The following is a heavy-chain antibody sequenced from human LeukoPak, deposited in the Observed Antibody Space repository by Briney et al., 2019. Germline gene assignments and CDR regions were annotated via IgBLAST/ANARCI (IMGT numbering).Heavy chain of an antibody. CDR2: ISGSGGTI. Sequence: GGSLRLSCAASGFTFSSYAMRWLRQAPGKGLEWVSAISGSGGTIYYADSVKGRFTISRDDSKNTLFLQMNSLRAEDTAVYYCAKANPSSTFDYWGQGTLVTVSS. D-gene: IGHD1-14*01. CDR3: AKANPSSTFDY. J-gene: IGHJ4*02. V-gene: IGHV3-23*01. CDR1: GFTFSSYA.